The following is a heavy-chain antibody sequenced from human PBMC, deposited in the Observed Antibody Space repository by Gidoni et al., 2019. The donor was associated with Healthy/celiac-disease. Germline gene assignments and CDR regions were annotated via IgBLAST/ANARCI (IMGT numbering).Heavy chain of an antibody. CDR2: LYHSGST. J-gene: IGHJ3*02. CDR1: GYSISSGYY. D-gene: IGHD3-22*01. V-gene: IGHV4-38-2*01. CDR3: ASPITMIVVGDDAFDI. Sequence: QVQLQESGPGLVKPSETLSLTCAVSGYSISSGYYRGWIRQPPRKGLEWIGSLYHSGSTYYNPSLKGRVTISVDTSKNQFSLKLSSVTAADTAVYYCASPITMIVVGDDAFDIWGQGTMVTVSS.